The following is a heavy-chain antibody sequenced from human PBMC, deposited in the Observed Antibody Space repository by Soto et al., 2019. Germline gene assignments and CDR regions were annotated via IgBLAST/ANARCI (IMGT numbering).Heavy chain of an antibody. V-gene: IGHV4-34*01. CDR3: ARRLAVADY. CDR2: INHSGST. CDR1: GGSFSGYY. D-gene: IGHD6-19*01. J-gene: IGHJ4*02. Sequence: SETLSLTCAVYGGSFSGYYWSWIRQPPGKGLEWIGEINHSGSTNYNPSLKSRVTISVDTSKNQFSLKLSSVTAADTVVYYCARRLAVADYWGQGTLVTVSS.